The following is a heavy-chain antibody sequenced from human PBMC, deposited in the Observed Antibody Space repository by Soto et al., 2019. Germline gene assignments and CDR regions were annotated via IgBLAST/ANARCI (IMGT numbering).Heavy chain of an antibody. J-gene: IGHJ4*02. CDR2: IYYSGST. CDR3: ARHSTYYDILTGYYPMYYFDD. D-gene: IGHD3-9*01. V-gene: IGHV4-59*08. CDR1: GGSTSSYY. Sequence: PSETLSLTCTVSGGSTSSYYWSWIRQPPGKGLEWIGYIYYSGSTNYNPSLKSRVTISVDTSKNQFSLKLSSVTAADTAVYYCARHSTYYDILTGYYPMYYFDDWGQGTLVTVSS.